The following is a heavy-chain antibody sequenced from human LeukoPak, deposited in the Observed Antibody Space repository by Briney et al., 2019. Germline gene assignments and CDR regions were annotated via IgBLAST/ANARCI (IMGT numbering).Heavy chain of an antibody. D-gene: IGHD6-19*01. Sequence: EASVTVSFTASGYTFTTYAIHWVRQAPGQSLEWMGWVNTGNGNTKYSQNFQGRVTITRDTSASTAYMDLTSLRSEDTAVYYCARAWTPDIAVAGIFDSWGQGAQVTVSS. CDR1: GYTFTTYA. J-gene: IGHJ4*02. CDR2: VNTGNGNT. CDR3: ARAWTPDIAVAGIFDS. V-gene: IGHV1-3*04.